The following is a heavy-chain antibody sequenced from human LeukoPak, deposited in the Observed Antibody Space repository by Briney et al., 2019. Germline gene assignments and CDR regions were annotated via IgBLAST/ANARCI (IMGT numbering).Heavy chain of an antibody. V-gene: IGHV4-39*02. CDR1: GGSISSSSDY. D-gene: IGHD6-19*01. CDR3: AREYSSGWY. CDR2: IYYSGST. J-gene: IGHJ4*02. Sequence: SETLSLTCTVSGGSISSSSDYWGWIRQPPGKGLEWIGSIYYSGSTYYNSSLKSRVTISVDTYKNQFSLKLSSVTAADTAVYCCAREYSSGWYWGQGTLVTVSS.